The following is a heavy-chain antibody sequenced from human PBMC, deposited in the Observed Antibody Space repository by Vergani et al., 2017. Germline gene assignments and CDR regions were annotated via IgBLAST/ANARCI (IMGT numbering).Heavy chain of an antibody. CDR3: ARDFAYCGGDCYPYYFDY. V-gene: IGHV3-48*02. D-gene: IGHD2-21*02. CDR2: ISSSSSTI. CDR1: GFTFSSYS. Sequence: EVQLVESGGGLVQPGGSLRLSCAASGFTFSSYSMNWVRQAPGKGLEWVSYISSSSSTIYYADSVKGRFTISRDNAKNSLYLQMNSLRDEDTAVYYCARDFAYCGGDCYPYYFDYWGQGTLVTVSS. J-gene: IGHJ4*02.